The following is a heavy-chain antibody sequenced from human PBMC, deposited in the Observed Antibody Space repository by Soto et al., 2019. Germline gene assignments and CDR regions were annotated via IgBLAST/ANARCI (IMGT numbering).Heavy chain of an antibody. J-gene: IGHJ4*02. CDR2: IYHSGST. CDR1: GGSISSSNW. D-gene: IGHD6-6*01. Sequence: SETLSLTCAVSGGSISSSNWWSWVRQPPGKGLEWIGEIYHSGSTNYNPSLKSRVTISVDKSKNQFSLKLSSVTAADTAVYYCARATFEYSSSYYFDYWGQGTLVTVSS. V-gene: IGHV4-4*02. CDR3: ARATFEYSSSYYFDY.